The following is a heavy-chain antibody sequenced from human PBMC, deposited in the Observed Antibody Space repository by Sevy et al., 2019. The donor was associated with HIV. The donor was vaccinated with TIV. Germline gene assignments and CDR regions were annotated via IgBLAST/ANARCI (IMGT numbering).Heavy chain of an antibody. CDR2: IYSGGST. CDR1: GFTVSSNY. CDR3: AGALNYDILTGYYTSYYFDY. Sequence: GGSLRLSCAASGFTVSSNYMSWVRQAPGKGLEWVSVIYSGGSTYYDDSVKGRFTISRDNSKNTLYLQMNSLRTEDTAADDCAGALNYDILTGYYTSYYFDYWGQGTLVTVSS. J-gene: IGHJ4*02. D-gene: IGHD3-9*01. V-gene: IGHV3-53*01.